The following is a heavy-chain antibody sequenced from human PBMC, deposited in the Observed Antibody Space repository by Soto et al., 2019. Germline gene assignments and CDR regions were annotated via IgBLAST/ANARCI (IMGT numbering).Heavy chain of an antibody. V-gene: IGHV4-34*01. D-gene: IGHD1-1*01. CDR1: GGSVSGANYY. CDR3: ARVERGTATTVVDAFDI. J-gene: IGHJ3*02. Sequence: QVQLQQWGAGLLKPSETLSLTCAVYGGSVSGANYYWSWIRQPPGKGLEWIGEMSHSGGTHFNPSLKSRVPISADTSKNLFSLKMSSVTAADTALYYCARVERGTATTVVDAFDIWGPGTMVTVSS. CDR2: MSHSGGT.